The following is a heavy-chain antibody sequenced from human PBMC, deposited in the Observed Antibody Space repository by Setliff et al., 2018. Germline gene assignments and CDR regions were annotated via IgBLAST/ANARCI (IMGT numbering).Heavy chain of an antibody. CDR2: INHSGGI. D-gene: IGHD3-22*01. CDR1: GGSFSGFY. J-gene: IGHJ5*02. CDR3: ATMRNYYETGNYYSSRWFDP. V-gene: IGHV4-34*01. Sequence: SETLSLTCAAYGGSFSGFYWPWIRQSPGKGLEWIGEINHSGGIDYNPSLKSRVTISVDTSKNQFSLKLMSVTAADTAVYYCATMRNYYETGNYYSSRWFDPWGQGTLVTVSS.